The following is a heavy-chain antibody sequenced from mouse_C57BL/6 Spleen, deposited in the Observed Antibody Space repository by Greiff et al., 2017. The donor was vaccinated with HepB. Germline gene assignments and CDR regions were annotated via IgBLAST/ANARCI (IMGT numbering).Heavy chain of an antibody. Sequence: VQLQQSGAELARPGASVKMSCKASGYTFTSYTMHWVKQRPGQGLEWIGYINPSSGYNKYNQKFKDKATLTADKSSSTAYMQLSRLTSEDSAVYYCARWGGKGYFDVWGTGTTVTVSS. CDR2: INPSSGYN. D-gene: IGHD1-1*02. CDR1: GYTFTSYT. CDR3: ARWGGKGYFDV. J-gene: IGHJ1*03. V-gene: IGHV1-4*01.